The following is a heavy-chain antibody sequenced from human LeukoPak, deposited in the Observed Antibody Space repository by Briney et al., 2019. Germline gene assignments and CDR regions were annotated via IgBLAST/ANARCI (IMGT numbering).Heavy chain of an antibody. Sequence: SVHESLLGSLNTFTSYVINWVRQATSQGLEWMGWMNPNSGNTGYAQKFQGRVTMTRNTSISTAYMELSSLRSEDTAVYYCARVVAAAGSDWFDPWGQGTLVTVSS. J-gene: IGHJ5*02. V-gene: IGHV1-8*01. CDR3: ARVVAAAGSDWFDP. D-gene: IGHD6-13*01. CDR2: MNPNSGNT. CDR1: LNTFTSYV.